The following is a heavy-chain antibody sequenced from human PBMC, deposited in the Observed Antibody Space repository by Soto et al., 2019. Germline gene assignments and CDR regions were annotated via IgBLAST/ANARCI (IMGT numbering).Heavy chain of an antibody. J-gene: IGHJ4*02. V-gene: IGHV3-23*01. D-gene: IGHD2-15*01. Sequence: EVQLLESGGGLVQPGGSLRLSCAASGFTFSSYAMSWVRQAPGKGLEWVSAISGSGGSTYYADSVKGRFTISRDNSKNTLYLQMNSLRAEDTAVYYCAKRGGYCSGGSCYYFDYWGQGTLVTVSS. CDR1: GFTFSSYA. CDR3: AKRGGYCSGGSCYYFDY. CDR2: ISGSGGST.